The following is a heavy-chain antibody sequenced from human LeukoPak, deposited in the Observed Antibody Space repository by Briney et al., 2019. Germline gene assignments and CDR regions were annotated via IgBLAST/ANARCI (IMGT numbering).Heavy chain of an antibody. CDR1: GFTFSTYA. Sequence: TGGSLRLSCAAPGFTFSTYAMGWVRQAPGKGLEWVSSIKGGGGDPFYADSVKGRFTISRDNSKNTLYLQMNSLRAEDTAVYYCARALNWGYNYWGQGTLVTVSS. CDR2: IKGGGGDP. D-gene: IGHD7-27*01. V-gene: IGHV3-23*01. J-gene: IGHJ4*02. CDR3: ARALNWGYNY.